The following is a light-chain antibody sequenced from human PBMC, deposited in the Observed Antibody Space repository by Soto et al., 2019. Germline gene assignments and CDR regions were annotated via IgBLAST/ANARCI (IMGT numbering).Light chain of an antibody. Sequence: DIQMTQSPSSVSASLGDRINVTCRASQKINNFLNWYQQKPGKAPKLLILLSSTLETGVPARFGGSGSGKDFTLTISNLQPEDSATYYCQQSLSNPRTFGGGTRVDIQ. V-gene: IGKV1-39*01. J-gene: IGKJ4*01. CDR2: LSS. CDR3: QQSLSNPRT. CDR1: QKINNF.